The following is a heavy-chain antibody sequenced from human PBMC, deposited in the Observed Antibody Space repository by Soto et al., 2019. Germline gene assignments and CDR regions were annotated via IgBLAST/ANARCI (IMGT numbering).Heavy chain of an antibody. J-gene: IGHJ4*02. Sequence: DVQLLESGGGLVQPEGSRRLSCAASGFTFSSYAMGWVRQGPGKGVEWVAVVSIGGSTHYADSVRGRFTISRDNTKNTLSQQMNSLTDEDTAVYFCANRRGAGAHFDYWGQGALVTVSS. CDR3: ANRRGAGAHFDY. V-gene: IGHV3-23*01. CDR2: VSIGGST. CDR1: GFTFSSYA. D-gene: IGHD2-15*01.